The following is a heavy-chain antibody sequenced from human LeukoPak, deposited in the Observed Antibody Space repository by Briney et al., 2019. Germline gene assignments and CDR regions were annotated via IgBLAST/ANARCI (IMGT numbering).Heavy chain of an antibody. Sequence: ASVKVSCKASGGTFSSYAISWVRQAPGQGLEWMGGIIPIFGTANYAQKFQGRVTITTDESTSTAYMELSSLRSEDTAMYYCARAAAAGRYWWFDPWGQGTLVTVPS. V-gene: IGHV1-69*05. J-gene: IGHJ5*02. CDR2: IIPIFGTA. CDR1: GGTFSSYA. CDR3: ARAAAAGRYWWFDP. D-gene: IGHD6-13*01.